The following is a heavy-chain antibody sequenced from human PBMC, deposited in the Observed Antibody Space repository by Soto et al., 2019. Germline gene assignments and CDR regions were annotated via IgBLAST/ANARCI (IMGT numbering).Heavy chain of an antibody. CDR1: GGSISISNW. CDR3: ARDPGDGDYEGYYYYGMDV. V-gene: IGHV4-4*02. Sequence: QVQLQESGPGLVKPSGTLSLTCAVSGGSISISNWWSWVRQPPGKGLEWIGEIYHSGSTNYNPSLKSRVTISVDKSKNQFSLKLSSVTAADTAVYYCARDPGDGDYEGYYYYGMDVWGQGTTVTVSS. CDR2: IYHSGST. D-gene: IGHD4-17*01. J-gene: IGHJ6*02.